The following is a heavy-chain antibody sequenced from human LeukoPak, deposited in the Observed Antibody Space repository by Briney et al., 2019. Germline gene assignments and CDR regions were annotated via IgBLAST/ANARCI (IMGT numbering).Heavy chain of an antibody. Sequence: ASVKVSCKASGYTFTSYGISWVRQAPGQGLEWMGWISAYNGNTNYAQKLQGRVTMTTDTSTSTAYMELRSLRSDDTAVYYCARGHSDIVLLYYFDYWGQGTLVTVSS. J-gene: IGHJ4*02. CDR3: ARGHSDIVLLYYFDY. V-gene: IGHV1-18*01. D-gene: IGHD5-12*01. CDR2: ISAYNGNT. CDR1: GYTFTSYG.